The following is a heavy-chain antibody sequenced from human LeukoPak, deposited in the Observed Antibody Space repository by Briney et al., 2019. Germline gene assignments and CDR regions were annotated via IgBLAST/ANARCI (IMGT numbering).Heavy chain of an antibody. J-gene: IGHJ3*02. CDR3: ARGEAARLNAFDI. CDR2: INHSGST. D-gene: IGHD6-6*01. Sequence: SETLSLTCAVYGGSFSGYYWSWIRQPPGKGLEWIGEINHSGSTNYNPSLKSRVTISVDTSKNQFSLKLSSVTAADTAVYYCARGEAARLNAFDIWGQGTTVTVSS. V-gene: IGHV4-34*01. CDR1: GGSFSGYY.